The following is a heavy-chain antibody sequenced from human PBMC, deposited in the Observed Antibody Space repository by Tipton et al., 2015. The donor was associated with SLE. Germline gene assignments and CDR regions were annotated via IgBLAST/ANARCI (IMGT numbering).Heavy chain of an antibody. D-gene: IGHD6-13*01. CDR2: IYTSGST. CDR3: ARGETRIAAAGLFDY. J-gene: IGHJ4*02. Sequence: TLSLTCTVSGGSIISYYWSWIRQPPGKGLEWIGYIYTSGSTNYNPSPKSRVTISVDTAKNQYSLKLSSVTAADTAVYYCARGETRIAAAGLFDYWGQGTLVTVSS. V-gene: IGHV4-4*08. CDR1: GGSIISYY.